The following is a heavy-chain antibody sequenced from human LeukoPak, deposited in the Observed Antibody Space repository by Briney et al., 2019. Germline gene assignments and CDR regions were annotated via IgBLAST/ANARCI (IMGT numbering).Heavy chain of an antibody. CDR1: GFTFSSYG. J-gene: IGHJ3*02. CDR3: AKDLRGYSYGSDAFDI. D-gene: IGHD5-18*01. Sequence: GGSLRLSCAASGFTFSSYGMNWVRQAPGKGLEWVAFIRYDGSNKYYADSVKGRFTISRDNSKNTLYLQMNSLRAEDTAVYYCAKDLRGYSYGSDAFDIWGQGTMVTVSS. CDR2: IRYDGSNK. V-gene: IGHV3-30*02.